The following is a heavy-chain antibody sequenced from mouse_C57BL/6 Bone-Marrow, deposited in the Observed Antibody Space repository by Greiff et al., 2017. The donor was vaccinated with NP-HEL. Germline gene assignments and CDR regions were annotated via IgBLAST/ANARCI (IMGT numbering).Heavy chain of an antibody. CDR1: GYAFSSSW. J-gene: IGHJ4*01. Sequence: QVQLQQSGPELVKPGASVKISCKASGYAFSSSWMNWVKQRPGKGLEWIGRIYPGDGDTNYNGKFKGKATLTADKSSSTAYMQLSSLTSEDSAVYFCARPSAGDYWGQGTSVTVSS. CDR2: IYPGDGDT. CDR3: ARPSAGDY. V-gene: IGHV1-82*01. D-gene: IGHD3-2*02.